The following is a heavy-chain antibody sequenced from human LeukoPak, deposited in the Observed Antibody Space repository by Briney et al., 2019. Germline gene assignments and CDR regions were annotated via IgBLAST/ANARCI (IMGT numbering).Heavy chain of an antibody. V-gene: IGHV1-69*13. CDR1: GGTFSSYA. CDR3: ARLSFCSSTSCYNNWFDP. CDR2: VIPIFGTA. J-gene: IGHJ5*02. Sequence: ASVKVSCKASGGTFSSYAISWVRQAPGQGLEWMGGVIPIFGTANYAQKFQGRVTITADESTSTAYMELSSLRSEDTAVYYCARLSFCSSTSCYNNWFDPWGQGTLVTVSS. D-gene: IGHD2-2*02.